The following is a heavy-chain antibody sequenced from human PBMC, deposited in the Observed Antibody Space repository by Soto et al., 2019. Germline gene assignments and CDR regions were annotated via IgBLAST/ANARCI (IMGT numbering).Heavy chain of an antibody. J-gene: IGHJ6*02. CDR1: GDSVSNNSAA. CDR2: TYYRSKWYN. CDR3: SGERSVSGTFYYVMDG. D-gene: IGHD6-19*01. V-gene: IGHV6-1*01. Sequence: SQTLSLTCAISGDSVSNNSAAWNWIRQSPSRGLEWLGRTYYRSKWYNDYAVSVKSRITINPDTSKNQFSLQLNSVTPEDTAVYYCSGERSVSGTFYYVMDGRGQGRTVTVS.